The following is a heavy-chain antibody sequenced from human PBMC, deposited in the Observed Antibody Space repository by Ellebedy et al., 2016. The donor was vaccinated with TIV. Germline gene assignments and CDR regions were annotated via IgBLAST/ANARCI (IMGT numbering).Heavy chain of an antibody. CDR2: IYYSGST. V-gene: IGHV4-34*01. J-gene: IGHJ3*02. CDR3: ARADTYRDAFDI. D-gene: IGHD4-11*01. Sequence: SETLSLTXAVYGGSFSGYYWSWIRQPPGKGLEWIGSIYYSGSTYYNPSLKSRVTISVDTSKNQFSLKLSSVTAADTAVYYCARADTYRDAFDIWGQGTMVTVSS. CDR1: GGSFSGYY.